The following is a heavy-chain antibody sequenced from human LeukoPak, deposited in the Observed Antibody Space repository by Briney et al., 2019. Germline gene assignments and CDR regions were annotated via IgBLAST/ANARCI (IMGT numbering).Heavy chain of an antibody. J-gene: IGHJ5*02. V-gene: IGHV4-34*01. CDR1: GGSFSGYY. CDR3: ARAPGLNWFDP. D-gene: IGHD3/OR15-3a*01. Sequence: SETLSLTCAVYGGSFSGYYWSWIRQPPGKGLEWIGEINHSGSTNYNPSLKSQVTISVDTSKNQFSLKLSSVTAADTAVYYCARAPGLNWFDPWGQGTLVTVSS. CDR2: INHSGST.